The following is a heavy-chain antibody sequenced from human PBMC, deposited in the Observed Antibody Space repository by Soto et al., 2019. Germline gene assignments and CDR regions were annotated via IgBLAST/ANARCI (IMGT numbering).Heavy chain of an antibody. CDR1: GYTFRDYD. CDR3: ARRARIGKQLWLPFDY. CDR2: MNPNSGNT. J-gene: IGHJ4*02. V-gene: IGHV1-8*01. D-gene: IGHD5-18*01. Sequence: QVQLVQSGAEVKKPGASVMVSCKASGYTFRDYDLNWVRQASGQGLEWMGWMNPNSGNTAYAQKFQGRVTMTRDTSINTADMELTSLRSENTALYYCARRARIGKQLWLPFDYWAQGTLVTVSS.